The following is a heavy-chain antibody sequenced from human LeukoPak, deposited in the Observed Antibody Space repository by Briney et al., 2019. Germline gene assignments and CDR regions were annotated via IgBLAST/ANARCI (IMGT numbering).Heavy chain of an antibody. Sequence: GGSLRLSCAASGFTFDDYAMHWVRQAPGKGLEWVSGISWNSGSIGYADSVKGRFTISRDNAKNSLYLQMNSLRAEDTALYYCAKDRAGYSSGWFSYGMDVWGQGTTVTVSS. CDR3: AKDRAGYSSGWFSYGMDV. J-gene: IGHJ6*02. D-gene: IGHD6-19*01. V-gene: IGHV3-9*01. CDR1: GFTFDDYA. CDR2: ISWNSGSI.